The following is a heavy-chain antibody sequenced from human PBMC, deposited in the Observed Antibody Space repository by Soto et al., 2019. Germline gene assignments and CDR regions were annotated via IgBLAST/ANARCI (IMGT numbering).Heavy chain of an antibody. CDR3: AKDRGSSGWYAY. CDR2: ISGGGDNP. D-gene: IGHD6-19*01. J-gene: IGHJ4*02. V-gene: IGHV3-23*01. Sequence: PGGSLRLSCVASGFTFSNYAMSWVRQAPGKGLEWVSVISGGGDNPYYADSVKGRFTISRDNSKNTLYLQMNSLRAEDTALYYCAKDRGSSGWYAYWGQGTVVTVSS. CDR1: GFTFSNYA.